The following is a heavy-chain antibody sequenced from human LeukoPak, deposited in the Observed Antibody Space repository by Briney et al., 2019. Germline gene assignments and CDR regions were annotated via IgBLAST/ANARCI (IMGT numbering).Heavy chain of an antibody. D-gene: IGHD1-26*01. CDR1: GYTFTSYG. V-gene: IGHV1-18*01. CDR3: ARSREGARYDY. Sequence: GESLKISCKGSGYTFTSYGISWVRQAPGQGLEWMGWISAYNGNTNYAQKLQGRVTMTTDTSTSTAYMELRSLRSDDTAVYYCARSREGARYDYWGQGTLVTVSS. CDR2: ISAYNGNT. J-gene: IGHJ4*02.